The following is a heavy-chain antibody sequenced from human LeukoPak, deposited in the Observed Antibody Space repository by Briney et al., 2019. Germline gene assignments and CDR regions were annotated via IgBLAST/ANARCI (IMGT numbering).Heavy chain of an antibody. V-gene: IGHV4-59*08. J-gene: IGHJ4*02. CDR1: RGSISPYY. D-gene: IGHD6-13*01. CDR2: VSSSGST. Sequence: PSETLSLTCTVSRGSISPYYWSWIRQPPGKGLEWIGYVSSSGSTNYNPSLKSRVTISVDRSKNQLSLKLSSVTAADTAVYCCARLVSSSLDYRGQGALVTVSS. CDR3: ARLVSSSLDY.